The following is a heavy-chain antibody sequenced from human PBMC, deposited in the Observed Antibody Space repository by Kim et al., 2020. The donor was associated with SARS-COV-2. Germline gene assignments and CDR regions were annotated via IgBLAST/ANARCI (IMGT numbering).Heavy chain of an antibody. CDR2: ISYDGSNK. CDR3: ARDGPVVTATPGGYFDY. V-gene: IGHV3-30*04. D-gene: IGHD2-21*02. CDR1: GFTFSSYA. Sequence: GGSLRLSCAASGFTFSSYAMHWVRQAPGKGLEWVAVISYDGSNKYYADSVKGRFTISRDNSKNTLYLQMNSLRAEDTAVYYCARDGPVVTATPGGYFDY. J-gene: IGHJ4*03.